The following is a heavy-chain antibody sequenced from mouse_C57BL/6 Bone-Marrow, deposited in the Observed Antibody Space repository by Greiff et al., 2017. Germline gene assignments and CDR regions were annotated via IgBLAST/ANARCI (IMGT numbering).Heavy chain of an antibody. CDR3: ARNNCSSFRYFDV. Sequence: EVQLMEPGGGLVKPGGSLKLSCAASGFTFSDYGMHWVRQAPEKGLEWVAYISSGSSTIYYEDTVKGRFTISRDKAKNTLFLQMTSLRSEDKAMYYCARNNCSSFRYFDVWGTGTTVTVSS. CDR2: ISSGSSTI. D-gene: IGHD1-1*01. J-gene: IGHJ1*03. CDR1: GFTFSDYG. V-gene: IGHV5-17*01.